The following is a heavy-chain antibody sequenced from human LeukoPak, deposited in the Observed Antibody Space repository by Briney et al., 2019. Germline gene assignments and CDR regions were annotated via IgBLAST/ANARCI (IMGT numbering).Heavy chain of an antibody. Sequence: PSETLSLTCTVSGSISNYHWSWIRQPPGKGLEWIGYIYYSGSTNYNPSLKSRVTISVDTSKNQFSLKLTSVTAPDTAVYYCARGVSSGSDLWGRGTLVTVSS. V-gene: IGHV4-59*01. CDR2: IYYSGST. CDR1: GSISNYH. CDR3: ARGVSSGSDL. D-gene: IGHD6-19*01. J-gene: IGHJ2*01.